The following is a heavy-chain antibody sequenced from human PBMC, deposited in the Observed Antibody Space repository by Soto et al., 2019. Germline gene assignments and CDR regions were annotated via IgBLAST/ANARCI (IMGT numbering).Heavy chain of an antibody. CDR3: AGAQYSGSATGY. Sequence: GGSLRLSCAASGFTFSSYWMSWVRQAPGKGLEWVANIKQDGSEKYYVDSVKGRFTISGDNAKNSLYLQMNSLRAEDTAVYYWAGAQYSGSATGYWGQGTLVTVSS. CDR2: IKQDGSEK. CDR1: GFTFSSYW. V-gene: IGHV3-7*05. J-gene: IGHJ4*02. D-gene: IGHD1-26*01.